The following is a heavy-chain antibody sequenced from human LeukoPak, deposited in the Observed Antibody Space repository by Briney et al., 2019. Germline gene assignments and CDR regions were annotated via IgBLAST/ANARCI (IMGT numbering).Heavy chain of an antibody. D-gene: IGHD2-2*01. CDR3: ARGPEIVVPGYGMDV. CDR2: INSDGSST. J-gene: IGHJ6*02. Sequence: GGSLRLSCAASGFTFRSYWMHWVRHAPGKGLVWVSRINSDGSSTSYADSVKGRFTISRDNAKNTLYLQMNSLRAEDTAVYYCARGPEIVVPGYGMDVWGQGTTVTVSS. V-gene: IGHV3-74*01. CDR1: GFTFRSYW.